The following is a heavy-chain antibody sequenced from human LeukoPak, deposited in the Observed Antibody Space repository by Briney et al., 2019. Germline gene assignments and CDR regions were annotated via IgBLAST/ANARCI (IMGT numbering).Heavy chain of an antibody. V-gene: IGHV3-30*03. D-gene: IGHD6-13*01. J-gene: IGHJ3*02. CDR1: GFTFSSYG. CDR3: ADTGGSSWFPVAFDI. CDR2: ISYDGSNK. Sequence: PGGSLRLSCAASGFTFSSYGMHWVRQAPGKGLEWVAVISYDGSNKYYGDSVKGRFTISRDNAKNSLYLQMNSLRPEDTALYYCADTGGSSWFPVAFDIWGQGTMVTVSS.